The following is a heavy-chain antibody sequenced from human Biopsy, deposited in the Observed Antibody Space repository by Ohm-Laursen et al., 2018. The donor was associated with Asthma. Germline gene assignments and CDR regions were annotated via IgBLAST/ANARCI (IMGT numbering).Heavy chain of an antibody. CDR3: VRGSSSWHHGPFHYYYGLDV. CDR1: SGSGGYMRSGNYY. Sequence: PGTLSLTCSLSSGSGGYMRSGNYYWGWIRQPPGKGLEWIGSIYYSGTTHYNPSLESRFTVSEYTSKNQFSLKLTSVTAADTAVYYCVRGSSSWHHGPFHYYYGLDVWGQGTTATVSS. CDR2: IYYSGTT. V-gene: IGHV4-39*01. J-gene: IGHJ6*02. D-gene: IGHD6-13*01.